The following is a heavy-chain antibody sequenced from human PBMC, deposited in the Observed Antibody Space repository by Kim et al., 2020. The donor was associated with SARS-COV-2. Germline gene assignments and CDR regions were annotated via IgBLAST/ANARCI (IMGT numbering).Heavy chain of an antibody. D-gene: IGHD4-17*01. Sequence: SGKGRFTISRDNAKNSLYLQMNSLRAEDTALYYCAKAHDGDHISPIAFDYWGQGTLVTVSS. V-gene: IGHV3-9*01. J-gene: IGHJ4*02. CDR3: AKAHDGDHISPIAFDY.